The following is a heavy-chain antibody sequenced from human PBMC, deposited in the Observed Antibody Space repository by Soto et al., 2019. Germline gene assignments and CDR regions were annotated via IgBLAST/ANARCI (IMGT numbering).Heavy chain of an antibody. Sequence: SETLSLTCSVSGDSISSGGYYWSWIRQHPGKGLEWVGYIDYSGSTYYNSSLKSRLTISADMSKNQFSLKLRSVTAADTAVYYCARVTPAAGTPYWGQGTLVTVSS. CDR3: ARVTPAAGTPY. J-gene: IGHJ4*02. V-gene: IGHV4-31*03. CDR1: GDSISSGGYY. CDR2: IDYSGST. D-gene: IGHD6-13*01.